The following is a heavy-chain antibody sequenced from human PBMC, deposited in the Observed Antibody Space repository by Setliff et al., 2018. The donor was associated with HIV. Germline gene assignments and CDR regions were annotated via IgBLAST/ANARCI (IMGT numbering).Heavy chain of an antibody. CDR1: GGSISEYY. J-gene: IGHJ3*02. D-gene: IGHD1-26*01. CDR3: ARHRPWEVDVFDI. Sequence: SETLSLTCTVSGGSISEYYWSWIRQPPGKGLEWVGYISYNGITTYNPSLKSRVTISVDTSKNQFSLRLTSVTAADTAVYYCARHRPWEVDVFDIWGQGTMVTVSS. V-gene: IGHV4-59*08. CDR2: ISYNGIT.